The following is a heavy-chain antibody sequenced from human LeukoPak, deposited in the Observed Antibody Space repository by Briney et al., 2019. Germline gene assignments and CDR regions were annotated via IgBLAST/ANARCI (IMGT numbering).Heavy chain of an antibody. J-gene: IGHJ3*02. CDR2: INTDGSST. Sequence: QTGGSLRLSCAASGITVSNIYMSWVRQAPGKGLVWVSRINTDGSSTTYADSVKGRFTISRDNAKNTLYLQMNSLRAEDTAVYYCVRGSPPDIWGQGTMVTVSS. CDR3: VRGSPPDI. CDR1: GITVSNIY. V-gene: IGHV3-74*01.